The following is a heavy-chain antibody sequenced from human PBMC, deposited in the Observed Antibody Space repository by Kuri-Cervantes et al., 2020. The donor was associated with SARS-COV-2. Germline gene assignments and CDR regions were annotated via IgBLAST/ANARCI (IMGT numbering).Heavy chain of an antibody. J-gene: IGHJ3*02. V-gene: IGHV3-21*01. D-gene: IGHD3/OR15-3a*01. CDR3: ARAGGLADAFDI. Sequence: GGSLRLSCAASGFTFSSYSMNWVRQAPGKGLEWVSSISSSSSYIYYADSAKGRFTISRDNAKNSLYLQMNSLRAEDTAVYYCARAGGLADAFDIWGQGTMVTVSS. CDR1: GFTFSSYS. CDR2: ISSSSSYI.